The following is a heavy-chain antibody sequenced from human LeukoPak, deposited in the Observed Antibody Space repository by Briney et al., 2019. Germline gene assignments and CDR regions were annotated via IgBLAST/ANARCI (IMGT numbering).Heavy chain of an antibody. J-gene: IGHJ4*02. CDR1: GGSISSSNW. CDR2: IYHSGST. V-gene: IGHV4-4*02. CDR3: ARAGFTVTTLFDY. D-gene: IGHD4-17*01. Sequence: SETLSLTCAVSGGSISSSNWWSWVRQPPGKGLEWIGEIYHSGSTNYNPSLKSRVTISVDKSKNQFSLKLSSVTAADAAVYYCARAGFTVTTLFDYWGQGTLVTVSS.